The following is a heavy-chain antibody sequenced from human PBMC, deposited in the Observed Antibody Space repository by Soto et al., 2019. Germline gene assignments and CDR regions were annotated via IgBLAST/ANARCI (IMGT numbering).Heavy chain of an antibody. D-gene: IGHD4-17*01. V-gene: IGHV3-23*01. CDR2: IIGSGAST. J-gene: IGHJ4*02. CDR1: GFTFSYFA. Sequence: EVQLLESGGGLVQTGGSLRLSCAASGFTFSYFAMNWVRQAPGKGLEWVSAIIGSGASTYYAGSVKGRFTISIDNPNNTVYLPMNSLRVEDTGVYYCAKDSGAGGDDYSGQGTPVTVSS. CDR3: AKDSGAGGDDY.